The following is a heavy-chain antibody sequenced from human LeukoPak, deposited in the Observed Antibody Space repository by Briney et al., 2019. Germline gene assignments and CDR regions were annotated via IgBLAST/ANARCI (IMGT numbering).Heavy chain of an antibody. D-gene: IGHD5-24*01. V-gene: IGHV3-21*01. J-gene: IGHJ3*02. Sequence: GGSLRLSCAASGFTFSSYSMNWVRQAPGKGLEWVSSISSSSSYIYYADSVKGRFTISRDNAKSSLYLQMNSLRAEDTAVYYCARQAPHGGFDIWGQGTMVTVSS. CDR3: ARQAPHGGFDI. CDR1: GFTFSSYS. CDR2: ISSSSSYI.